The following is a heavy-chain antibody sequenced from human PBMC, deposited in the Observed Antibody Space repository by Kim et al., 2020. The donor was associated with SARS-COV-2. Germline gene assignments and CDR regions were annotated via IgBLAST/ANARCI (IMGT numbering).Heavy chain of an antibody. Sequence: GGSLRLSCAASGFTFSDSAMYWVRQASGKGLEWVGRIRSKANNYATADDVSGKGRIIIARDESKNTAYLQMNSLKTEDTAIYYCTRVPTYSNSWWDAFDIWGQGTMVTVSS. CDR1: GFTFSDSA. J-gene: IGHJ3*02. D-gene: IGHD6-13*01. V-gene: IGHV3-73*01. CDR3: TRVPTYSNSWWDAFDI. CDR2: IRSKANNYAT.